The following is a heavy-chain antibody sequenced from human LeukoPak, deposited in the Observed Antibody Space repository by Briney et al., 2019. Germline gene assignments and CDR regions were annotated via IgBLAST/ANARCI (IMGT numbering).Heavy chain of an antibody. CDR2: IRAYNGNK. Sequence: ASVKVSCKASGYTFTSYGFSWVRQAPGQGLEWMGWIRAYNGNKDCAQKVQGRVTRTKDTSASTAYMQLLSLRSDDAAVYYCARGGIGRAAAGLGDFDYWGQGTLVTVSS. D-gene: IGHD6-13*01. CDR3: ARGGIGRAAAGLGDFDY. V-gene: IGHV1-18*04. CDR1: GYTFTSYG. J-gene: IGHJ4*02.